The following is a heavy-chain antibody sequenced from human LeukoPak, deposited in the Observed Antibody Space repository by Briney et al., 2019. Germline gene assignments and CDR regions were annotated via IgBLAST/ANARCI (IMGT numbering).Heavy chain of an antibody. CDR3: ARVAYYYGSGSYYYYYYGMDV. Sequence: SETLSLTCAVYGGSFSGYYWSWIRQPPGKGLEWIGEINHSGSTNYNPSLKSRVTISVDTSKNQFSLKLSSVIAADTAVYYCARVAYYYGSGSYYYYYYGMDVWGQGTTVTVSS. V-gene: IGHV4-34*01. D-gene: IGHD3-10*01. CDR1: GGSFSGYY. CDR2: INHSGST. J-gene: IGHJ6*02.